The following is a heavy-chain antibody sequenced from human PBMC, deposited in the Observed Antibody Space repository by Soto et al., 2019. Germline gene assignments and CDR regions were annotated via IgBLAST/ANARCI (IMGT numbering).Heavy chain of an antibody. CDR2: IYYSGST. Sequence: QVQLQESGPGLVKPSQTLSLTCTVSGGSISSGGYYWSWIRQHPGKGLEWIGYIYYSGSTYYNPSLKSRVTIAVDTSKNQFSLKLSSVTAADTAVYYCARGSESDYGDYVFVGSWFDPWGQGTLVTVSS. V-gene: IGHV4-31*03. CDR3: ARGSESDYGDYVFVGSWFDP. D-gene: IGHD4-17*01. J-gene: IGHJ5*02. CDR1: GGSISSGGYY.